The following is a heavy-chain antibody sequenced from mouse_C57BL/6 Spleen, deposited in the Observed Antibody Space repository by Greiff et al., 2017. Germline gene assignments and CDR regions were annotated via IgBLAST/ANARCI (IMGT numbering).Heavy chain of an antibody. CDR2: IYPGDGDT. J-gene: IGHJ2*01. D-gene: IGHD1-1*01. CDR3: ARLGYCGSRGGY. Sequence: QVQLQQSGPELVKPGASVKISCKASGYAFSSSWMNWVKQRPGKGLEWIGRIYPGDGDTNYNGKFKGKATLTADKSSSTAYMQLSSLTSEDSAVYFCARLGYCGSRGGYWGQGTTLTVSS. V-gene: IGHV1-82*01. CDR1: GYAFSSSW.